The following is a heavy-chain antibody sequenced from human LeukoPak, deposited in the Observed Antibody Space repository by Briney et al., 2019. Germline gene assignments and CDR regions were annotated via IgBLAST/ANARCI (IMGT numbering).Heavy chain of an antibody. CDR3: AKRSAAGTVGYFDY. CDR2: ISWSSGTI. V-gene: IGHV3-9*01. Sequence: GGSLRLSCAASGFTFDDYAMHWVRRAPGKGLEWVSGISWSSGTIYYADSVKGRFTISRDDAKNSLYLQMHSLRAEDTALYYCAKRSAAGTVGYFDYWGQGTLVTVSS. D-gene: IGHD6-13*01. J-gene: IGHJ4*02. CDR1: GFTFDDYA.